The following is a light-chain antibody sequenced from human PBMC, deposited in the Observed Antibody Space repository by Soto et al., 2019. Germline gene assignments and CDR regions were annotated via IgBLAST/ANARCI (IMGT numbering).Light chain of an antibody. CDR2: GAS. J-gene: IGKJ4*01. Sequence: EIELTQSPVTLSVSPGEIATLSCRASQSVSSDLAWFQQKPGQAPRLLIYGASTRATGIPARFSGSGSGTEFTLTISSLQSEDFAIYYCQQYNNWPLTFGGGTKVEIK. CDR3: QQYNNWPLT. V-gene: IGKV3-15*01. CDR1: QSVSSD.